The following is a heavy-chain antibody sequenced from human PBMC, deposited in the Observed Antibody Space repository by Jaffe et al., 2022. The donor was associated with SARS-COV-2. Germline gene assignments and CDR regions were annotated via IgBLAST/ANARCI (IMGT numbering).Heavy chain of an antibody. CDR1: GFTFSSYA. Sequence: EVQLLESGGGLVQPGGSLRLSCAASGFTFSSYAMSWVRQAPGKGLEWVSAISGSGGSTYYADSVKGRFTISRDNSKNTLYLQMNSLRAEDTAVYYCARLPRGVVVISVYWYFDLWGRGTLVTVSS. V-gene: IGHV3-23*01. J-gene: IGHJ2*01. CDR3: ARLPRGVVVISVYWYFDL. CDR2: ISGSGGST. D-gene: IGHD3-22*01.